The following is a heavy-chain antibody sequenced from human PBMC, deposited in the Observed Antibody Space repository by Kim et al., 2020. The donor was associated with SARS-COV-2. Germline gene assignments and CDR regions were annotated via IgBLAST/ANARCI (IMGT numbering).Heavy chain of an antibody. J-gene: IGHJ4*02. CDR3: ATGHGDKY. D-gene: IGHD3-10*01. Sequence: SSYIYYADSVKGRFTISRDNAKNSLYLQMNSLRAEDTAVYYCATGHGDKYWGQGTLVTVSS. V-gene: IGHV3-21*01. CDR2: SSYI.